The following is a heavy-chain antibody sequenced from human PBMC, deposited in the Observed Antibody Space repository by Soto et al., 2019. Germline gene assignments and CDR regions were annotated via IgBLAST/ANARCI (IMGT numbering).Heavy chain of an antibody. CDR1: GGSFTSNNW. V-gene: IGHV4-4*02. D-gene: IGHD6-13*01. J-gene: IGHJ4*02. CDR3: VRERGISSSWYLGYFDY. Sequence: SETLSLTCAVSGGSFTSNNWWTWVRQPPGQGLEWIGEIYRTGSTNYNPSLKSRVTISLDKSENQFSLKVTSLTAADTAVYYCVRERGISSSWYLGYFDYWGPGTLVTVSS. CDR2: IYRTGST.